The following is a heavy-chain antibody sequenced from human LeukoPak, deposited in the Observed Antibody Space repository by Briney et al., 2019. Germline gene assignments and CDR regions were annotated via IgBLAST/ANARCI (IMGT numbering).Heavy chain of an antibody. Sequence: GRSLRLSCAASGFTFSSYGMHWVRQAPGKGLEWVAVIWYDGSNKYYADSVKGRFTISRDNSKNTLYLQMNSLRAEDTAVYYCARGGVTHGGDWFDPWGQGTLVTVSS. J-gene: IGHJ5*02. CDR2: IWYDGSNK. D-gene: IGHD2-21*02. V-gene: IGHV3-33*01. CDR1: GFTFSSYG. CDR3: ARGGVTHGGDWFDP.